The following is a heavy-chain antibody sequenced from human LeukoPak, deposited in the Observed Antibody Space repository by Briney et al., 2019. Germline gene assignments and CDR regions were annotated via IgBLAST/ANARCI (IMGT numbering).Heavy chain of an antibody. D-gene: IGHD3-10*01. V-gene: IGHV1-18*01. Sequence: ASVKVSCKASGYTFTSYGISWVRQAPGQGLEWMGWISTYNGNTNYAQKLQGRVTMTTDTSTSTAYMELRSLRSDDTALYYCARQSAITMVRGFYEYWGQGTLVTVSS. CDR1: GYTFTSYG. CDR3: ARQSAITMVRGFYEY. CDR2: ISTYNGNT. J-gene: IGHJ4*02.